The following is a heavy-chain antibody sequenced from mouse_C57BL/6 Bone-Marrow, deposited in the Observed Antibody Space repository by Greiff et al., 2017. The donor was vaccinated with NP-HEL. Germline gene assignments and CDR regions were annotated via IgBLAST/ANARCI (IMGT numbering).Heavy chain of an antibody. D-gene: IGHD2-2*01. Sequence: EVQVVESGPGLAKPSQTLSLTCSVTGYSITSDYWNWIRKFPGNKLEYMGYISYSGSTYYNPSLKRRISITRDTSKNQYYLQLNSVTTEDTATYYCARSPLWLRRNYYAMDYWGQGTSVTVSS. J-gene: IGHJ4*01. V-gene: IGHV3-8*01. CDR1: GYSITSDY. CDR3: ARSPLWLRRNYYAMDY. CDR2: ISYSGST.